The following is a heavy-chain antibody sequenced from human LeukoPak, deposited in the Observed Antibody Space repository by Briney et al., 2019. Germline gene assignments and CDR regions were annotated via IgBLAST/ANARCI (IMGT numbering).Heavy chain of an antibody. CDR2: INPSGGST. Sequence: ASVKVSCKASGYTFTSYYMHWVRQAPGQGLEWMGIINPSGGSTSYAQKFQGRVTMTRDMSTSTVYMELSSLRSEDTAVYYCARGALYGSGSINWFDPWGQGTLVTVSS. CDR3: ARGALYGSGSINWFDP. V-gene: IGHV1-46*01. CDR1: GYTFTSYY. J-gene: IGHJ5*02. D-gene: IGHD3-10*01.